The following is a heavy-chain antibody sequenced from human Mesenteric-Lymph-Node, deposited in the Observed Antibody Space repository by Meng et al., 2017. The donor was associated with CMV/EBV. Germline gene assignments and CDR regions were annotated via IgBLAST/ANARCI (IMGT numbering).Heavy chain of an antibody. CDR1: GGSISSSSYY. Sequence: SETLSLTCTVSGGSISSSSYYWGWIRQPPGKGLEWIGSIYYSGSTYYNPSLKSRVTISVDTSKNQFSLKLSSVTAADTAVYYCARGGGGYSYGYPMRYWGQGTLVTVSS. J-gene: IGHJ4*02. V-gene: IGHV4-39*07. CDR3: ARGGGGYSYGYPMRY. D-gene: IGHD5-18*01. CDR2: IYYSGST.